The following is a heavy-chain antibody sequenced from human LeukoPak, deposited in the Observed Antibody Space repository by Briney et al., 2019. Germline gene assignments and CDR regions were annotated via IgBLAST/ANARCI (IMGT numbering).Heavy chain of an antibody. J-gene: IGHJ4*02. V-gene: IGHV3-7*01. Sequence: GGSLRLSCAASGFTFTTYWMSWVRQAPGKGLEWVANIKQDGTERYYVDSVKGRFTISRDNSKNTLYLQMNSLRAEDTAVYYCAKSDLYYYDSSGLGSWGQGTLVTVSS. CDR2: IKQDGTER. CDR3: AKSDLYYYDSSGLGS. D-gene: IGHD3-22*01. CDR1: GFTFTTYW.